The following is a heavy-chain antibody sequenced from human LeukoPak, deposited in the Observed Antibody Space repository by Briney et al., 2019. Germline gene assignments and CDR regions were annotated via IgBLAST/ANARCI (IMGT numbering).Heavy chain of an antibody. CDR2: IIPIFGTA. J-gene: IGHJ4*02. V-gene: IGHV1-69*13. CDR1: GYTFTSYG. Sequence: SVKVSCKASGYTFTSYGISWVRQAPGQGLEWMGGIIPIFGTANYAQKFQGRVTITADESTSTAYMELSSLRSEDAAVYYCARSRADDYVWGSYGYWGQGTLVTVSS. D-gene: IGHD3-16*01. CDR3: ARSRADDYVWGSYGY.